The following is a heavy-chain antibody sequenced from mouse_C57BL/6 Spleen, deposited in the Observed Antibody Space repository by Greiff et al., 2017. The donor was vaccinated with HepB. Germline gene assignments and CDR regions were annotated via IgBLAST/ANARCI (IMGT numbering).Heavy chain of an antibody. CDR2: ISDGGSYT. D-gene: IGHD1-1*01. V-gene: IGHV5-4*01. J-gene: IGHJ1*03. CDR3: ARGRRNYYYGSRTSYWYFDV. CDR1: GFTFRSYA. Sequence: EVQLVESGGGLVKPGGSLKLSCAASGFTFRSYAMSWVRQTPEKRLEWVATISDGGSYTYYPDNVKGRFTISRDNAKNNLYLQMSHLKSEDTAMYYWARGRRNYYYGSRTSYWYFDVWGTGTTVTVSS.